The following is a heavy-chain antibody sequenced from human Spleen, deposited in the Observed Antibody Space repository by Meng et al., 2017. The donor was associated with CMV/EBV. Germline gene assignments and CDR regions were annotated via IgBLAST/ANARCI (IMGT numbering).Heavy chain of an antibody. J-gene: IGHJ6*02. Sequence: GGSLRLSCAASGFTFSSYWMHWVRQAPGKGLVWVSRINSDGSSTSYADSVKGRFTISRDNAKNTPYLQMNSLRAEDTAVYYCARVGNGDYSYYYYGMDVWGQGTTVTVSS. CDR1: GFTFSSYW. CDR2: INSDGSST. CDR3: ARVGNGDYSYYYYGMDV. D-gene: IGHD4-17*01. V-gene: IGHV3-74*01.